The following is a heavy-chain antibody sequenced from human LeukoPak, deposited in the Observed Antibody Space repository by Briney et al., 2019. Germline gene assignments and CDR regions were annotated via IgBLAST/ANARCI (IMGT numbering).Heavy chain of an antibody. CDR2: IYWDDDK. J-gene: IGHJ4*02. CDR1: GFSLSTSGVG. V-gene: IGHV2-5*02. Sequence: SGPTLLKPTQTLTLTCTFSGFSLSTSGVGVGWIRQPPGKALQWLALIYWDDDKRYSPSLKSRLTITKDTSKNQVVLTMTNMDPVGTATYYCAHRLDGFDYWGQGTLVTVSS. CDR3: AHRLDGFDY.